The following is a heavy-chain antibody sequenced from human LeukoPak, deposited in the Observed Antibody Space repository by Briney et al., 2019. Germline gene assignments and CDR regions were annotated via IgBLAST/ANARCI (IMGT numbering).Heavy chain of an antibody. V-gene: IGHV4-39*07. D-gene: IGHD3-9*01. CDR3: ARKAAVRYFDWLSPGSAFDI. CDR1: GGSISTSDRY. J-gene: IGHJ3*02. CDR2: IYYSGIT. Sequence: SETLSLTCTVSGGSISTSDRYWGWIRQPPGKGLEWIGSIYYSGITYRNPSLKSRVTISVDTSKNQFSLKLSSVTAADTAVYYCARKAAVRYFDWLSPGSAFDIWGQGTMVTVSS.